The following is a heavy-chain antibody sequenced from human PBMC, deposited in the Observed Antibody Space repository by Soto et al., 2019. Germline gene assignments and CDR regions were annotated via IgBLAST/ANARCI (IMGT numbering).Heavy chain of an antibody. CDR3: ARDDYYGSGTLENYYYYYGMDV. CDR1: GGTFSSYA. V-gene: IGHV1-69*12. D-gene: IGHD3-10*01. CDR2: IIPIFGTA. J-gene: IGHJ6*02. Sequence: QVQLVQSGAEVKKPGSSVKVSCKASGGTFSSYAISWVRQAPGQGLEWMGGIIPIFGTANYAQKFQGRVTMTADDSTGNSYRELSSLRSEDTAVYYCARDDYYGSGTLENYYYYYGMDVWGQGTTVTVSS.